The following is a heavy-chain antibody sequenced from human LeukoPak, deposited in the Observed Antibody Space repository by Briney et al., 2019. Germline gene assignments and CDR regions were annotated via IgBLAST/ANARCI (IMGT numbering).Heavy chain of an antibody. CDR1: GGSISSSSYY. J-gene: IGHJ6*03. Sequence: SETLSLTCTVSGGSISSSSYYWGWIRQPPGKGLEWIGSIYYSGSTYYNPSLKSRVTISVDTSKNQFSLKLSSVTAADTAVYYCARGGPSSSWYGNYYYYMDVGGKGTTVTISS. CDR3: ARGGPSSSWYGNYYYYMDV. V-gene: IGHV4-39*07. CDR2: IYYSGST. D-gene: IGHD6-13*01.